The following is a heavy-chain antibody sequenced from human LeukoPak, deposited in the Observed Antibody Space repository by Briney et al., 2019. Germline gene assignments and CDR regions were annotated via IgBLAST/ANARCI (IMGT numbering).Heavy chain of an antibody. J-gene: IGHJ6*02. CDR3: ARVGIAAAGGHNYYGMDV. V-gene: IGHV4-39*07. D-gene: IGHD6-13*01. CDR2: INHSGST. Sequence: PSETLSLTCTVSGDSISSSSYYWSWIRQPPGKGLEWIGEINHSGSTNYNPSLKSRVTISVDTSKNQFSLKLSSVTAADTAVYYCARVGIAAAGGHNYYGMDVWGQGTTVTVSS. CDR1: GDSISSSSYY.